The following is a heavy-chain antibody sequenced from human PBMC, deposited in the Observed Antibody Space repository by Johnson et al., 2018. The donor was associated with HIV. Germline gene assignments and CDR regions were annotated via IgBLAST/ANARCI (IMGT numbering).Heavy chain of an antibody. V-gene: IGHV3-74*01. CDR3: AKDRGSALAQLPIFPSAFDI. CDR2: INSDGSST. D-gene: IGHD6-6*01. CDR1: GFTFSSYW. J-gene: IGHJ3*02. Sequence: VQLVESGGGVVQPGRSLRLSCAASGFTFSSYWMHWVRQAPGKGLVWVSRINSDGSSTSYADSVKGRFTISRDNSKNTLYLQMNSLRAEDTAVYYCAKDRGSALAQLPIFPSAFDIWGQGTMVTVSS.